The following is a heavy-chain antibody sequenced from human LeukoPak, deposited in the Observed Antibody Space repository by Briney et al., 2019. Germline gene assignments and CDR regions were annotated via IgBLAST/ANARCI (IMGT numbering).Heavy chain of an antibody. Sequence: ASLKVSCKASGFTFTSSAVQWVRQARGKRLEWIGWNFFGSGNKNYAQNFQERVTITRDMSTSTAYMEQTSLRSEDTAVDYCAALYYDILNCYYKDYHFDYWGQGTLVTVSS. V-gene: IGHV1-58*01. J-gene: IGHJ4*02. D-gene: IGHD3-9*01. CDR3: AALYYDILNCYYKDYHFDY. CDR1: GFTFTSSA. CDR2: NFFGSGNK.